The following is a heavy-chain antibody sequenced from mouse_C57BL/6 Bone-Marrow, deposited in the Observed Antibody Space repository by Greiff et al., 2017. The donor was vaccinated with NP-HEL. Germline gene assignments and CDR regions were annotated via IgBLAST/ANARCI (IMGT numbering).Heavy chain of an antibody. CDR2: ISDGGSYT. CDR1: GFTFSSYA. D-gene: IGHD1-1*01. Sequence: EVQLVESGGGLVKPGGSLKLSCAASGFTFSSYAMSWVRQTPEKRLEWVATISDGGSYTYYPDNVKGRFTISRDNAKNNLYLQMSHLKSEDTAMYYCARDRHYYGSSSYAMDYWGQGTSVTVSS. J-gene: IGHJ4*01. CDR3: ARDRHYYGSSSYAMDY. V-gene: IGHV5-4*01.